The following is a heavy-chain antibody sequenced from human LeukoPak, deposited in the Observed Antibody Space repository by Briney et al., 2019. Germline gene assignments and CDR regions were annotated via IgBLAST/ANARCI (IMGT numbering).Heavy chain of an antibody. CDR3: VRVDNARAFDP. Sequence: ASLNVSCKASGYTFTGYYSHWVRQAPGQGLEWMGWINPNSGATNYAQKFRGRVTMTRETSIHTAYLELNSLKSDDTAVYYCVRVDNARAFDPWGQGSLVIVSS. CDR2: INPNSGAT. V-gene: IGHV1-2*02. D-gene: IGHD2-2*03. J-gene: IGHJ5*02. CDR1: GYTFTGYY.